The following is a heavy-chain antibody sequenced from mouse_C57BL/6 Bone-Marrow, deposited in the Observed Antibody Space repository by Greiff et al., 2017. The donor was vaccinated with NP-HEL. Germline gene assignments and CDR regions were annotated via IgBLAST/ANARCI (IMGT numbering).Heavy chain of an antibody. D-gene: IGHD1-1*01. CDR2: IYPASGST. J-gene: IGHJ2*01. CDR3: ARQEDGSRGYFDY. Sequence: QVQLQQPGAELVKPGASVKMSCKASGYTFTSYWITWVKPRPGQGLEWIGDIYPASGSTNYNEKFKSKATLTVDTSSSTAYMQLSSLTSEDSAVYDCARQEDGSRGYFDYWGQGTTLTVSS. CDR1: GYTFTSYW. V-gene: IGHV1-55*01.